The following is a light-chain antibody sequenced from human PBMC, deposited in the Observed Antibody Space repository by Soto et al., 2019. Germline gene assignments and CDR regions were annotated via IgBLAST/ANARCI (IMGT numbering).Light chain of an antibody. CDR3: QQYNKWPPYT. CDR2: GAS. V-gene: IGKV3-15*01. Sequence: EIVMTQSPANLSVSPGERATLSCRASQSVSSNLDWYQQKPGQGPRLLIYGASTRATSIPARFSGSGSETEFTLTINSLQSEDFAVYYCQQYNKWPPYTFGQGTKLEIK. CDR1: QSVSSN. J-gene: IGKJ2*01.